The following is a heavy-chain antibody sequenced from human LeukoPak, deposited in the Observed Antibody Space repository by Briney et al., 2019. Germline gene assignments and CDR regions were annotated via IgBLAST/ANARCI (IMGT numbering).Heavy chain of an antibody. V-gene: IGHV1-69*06. Sequence: ASVKLSCKASGGTFSSYAISWVRQAPGQGLEWMGRIIPIFGTANYAQKFQGRVTITADKSTSTAYMELSSLRSEDTAVYYCAVPRPRYDFWSGYPNYWHFDLWGRGTLVTVSS. CDR1: GGTFSSYA. J-gene: IGHJ2*01. CDR3: AVPRPRYDFWSGYPNYWHFDL. CDR2: IIPIFGTA. D-gene: IGHD3-3*01.